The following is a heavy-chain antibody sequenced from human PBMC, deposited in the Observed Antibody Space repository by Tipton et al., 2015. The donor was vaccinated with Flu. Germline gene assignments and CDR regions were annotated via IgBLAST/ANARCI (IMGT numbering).Heavy chain of an antibody. D-gene: IGHD3-16*01. J-gene: IGHJ4*02. Sequence: SLRLSCAASGFTFSSYGMHWVRQAPGKGLEWVAVISRDGDDKYYGDSVKGRFTISRDNSRNTLNLQMNSLRLEDTAVYFCAKDKPYTGGYWGQGTLVTVSS. CDR1: GFTFSSYG. CDR3: AKDKPYTGGY. V-gene: IGHV3-30*18. CDR2: ISRDGDDK.